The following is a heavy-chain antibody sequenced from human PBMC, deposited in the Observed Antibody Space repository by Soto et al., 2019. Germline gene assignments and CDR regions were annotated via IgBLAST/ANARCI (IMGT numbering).Heavy chain of an antibody. J-gene: IGHJ3*02. CDR3: ARQWVVVTRPGAFDI. D-gene: IGHD2-21*02. Sequence: QLQLQESGPGLVKPSETLSLTCTVSGGSISSSSYYWGWIRQPPGKGLEWIGSIYYSGSTYYNPSLRSRGSVSVDTPENQFSLKLSSVTAADTAVYYCARQWVVVTRPGAFDIWGQGTMVTVSS. CDR2: IYYSGST. V-gene: IGHV4-39*01. CDR1: GGSISSSSYY.